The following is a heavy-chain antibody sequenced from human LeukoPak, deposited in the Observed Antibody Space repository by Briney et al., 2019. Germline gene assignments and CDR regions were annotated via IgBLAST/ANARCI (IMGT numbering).Heavy chain of an antibody. CDR1: GFTFSTYA. D-gene: IGHD2-2*01. Sequence: GGSLRLSCAASGFTFSTYAMSWVRQAPGEGLAWVSGISGSGGNTYYTDSVKGRFTISRDNSKNTLHLQMSSLRAEDTALYYCVKDRCDRTACPEVWGQGTLVTVSS. J-gene: IGHJ4*02. V-gene: IGHV3-23*01. CDR2: ISGSGGNT. CDR3: VKDRCDRTACPEV.